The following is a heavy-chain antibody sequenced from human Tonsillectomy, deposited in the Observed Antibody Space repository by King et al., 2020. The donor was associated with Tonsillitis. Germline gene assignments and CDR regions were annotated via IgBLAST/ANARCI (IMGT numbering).Heavy chain of an antibody. CDR3: VREMLTGSCADY. J-gene: IGHJ4*02. CDR2: ISGSGYKT. V-gene: IGHV3-23*04. D-gene: IGHD2-15*01. CDR1: GFTFRSYA. Sequence: VQLVESGGGLVQPGGPLRLSCAASGFTFRSYALSWVRQSPGKGLQWVSAISGSGYKTYYIDSVKGRFTISRDNSKNTVSLQMNILRAEDTGVYYCVREMLTGSCADYWGQGTLVTVSS.